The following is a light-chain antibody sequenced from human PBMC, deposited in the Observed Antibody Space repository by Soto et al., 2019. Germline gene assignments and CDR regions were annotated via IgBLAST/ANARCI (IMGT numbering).Light chain of an antibody. CDR1: SSDVGGYNY. V-gene: IGLV2-14*03. J-gene: IGLJ2*01. CDR2: DVS. Sequence: QSALTQPASVSGSPGQTITISCTGTSSDVGGYNYVSWYQQHPGKAPKLIIYDVSNRPSGVSNRFSGSKSGNTASLTISGLQAEDDADYYCSSYTSSSTLVFGGGTKLTVL. CDR3: SSYTSSSTLV.